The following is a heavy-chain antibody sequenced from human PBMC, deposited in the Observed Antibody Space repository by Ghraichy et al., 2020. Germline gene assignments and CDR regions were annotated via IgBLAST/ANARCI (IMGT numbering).Heavy chain of an antibody. Sequence: SETLSLTCAVYGGSFSGYYWSWIRQPPGKGLEWIGEINHSGSTNYNPSLKSRVTISVDTSKNQFSLKLSSVTAADTAVYYCARYSLTTVTTHDAFDIWGQGTMVTVSS. CDR3: ARYSLTTVTTHDAFDI. D-gene: IGHD4-11*01. CDR2: INHSGST. CDR1: GGSFSGYY. V-gene: IGHV4-34*01. J-gene: IGHJ3*02.